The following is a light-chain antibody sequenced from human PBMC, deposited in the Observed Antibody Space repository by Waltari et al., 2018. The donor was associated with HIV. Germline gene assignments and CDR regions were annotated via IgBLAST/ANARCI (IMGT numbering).Light chain of an antibody. J-gene: IGKJ1*01. CDR2: LVS. CDR1: QTISRY. CDR3: QQTYDNPRT. Sequence: DIQMTQSPASLSASVVDRVSITCRSSQTISRYLNWYQQKPGKAPKLRIYLVSNLQTGGPSRFSGSGSGKEFTLTISYLQPEDFATYYCQQTYDNPRTFGQGTKVEIK. V-gene: IGKV1-39*01.